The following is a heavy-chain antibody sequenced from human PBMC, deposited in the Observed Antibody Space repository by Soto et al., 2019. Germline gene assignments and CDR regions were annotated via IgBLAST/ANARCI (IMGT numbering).Heavy chain of an antibody. D-gene: IGHD3-3*01. CDR2: IYYSGST. V-gene: IGHV4-39*07. J-gene: IGHJ6*02. CDR1: GGSISSSSYY. Sequence: SETLSLTCTVSGGSISSSSYYWGWIRQPPGKGLEWVGSIYYSGSTYYNPSLKSRVTISVDTSKNQFSLKLSSVTAADTDVNYCARVSLLRFLEWKGDYYYYYGMDVWGQGTTVTVSS. CDR3: ARVSLLRFLEWKGDYYYYYGMDV.